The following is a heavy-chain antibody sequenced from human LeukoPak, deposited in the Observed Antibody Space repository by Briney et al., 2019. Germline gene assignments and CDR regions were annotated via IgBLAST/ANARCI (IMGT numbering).Heavy chain of an antibody. CDR1: GYTFTGYY. D-gene: IGHD3-10*01. J-gene: IGHJ4*02. Sequence: RASVKVSCKASGYTFTGYYMHWVRQATGQGLEWMGWMNPNSGNTGYAEKFQGRVSMTRNTSISTAYMELSSLRSEDTAVYYCARPYGSGSYVNWGQGTLVTVSS. CDR3: ARPYGSGSYVN. CDR2: MNPNSGNT. V-gene: IGHV1-8*02.